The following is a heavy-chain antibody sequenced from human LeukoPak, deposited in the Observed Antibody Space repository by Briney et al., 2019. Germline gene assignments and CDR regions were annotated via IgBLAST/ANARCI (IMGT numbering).Heavy chain of an antibody. J-gene: IGHJ2*01. D-gene: IGHD5-24*01. CDR2: ISAYNGNT. CDR1: GYTFTSYG. Sequence: GSVKVSCKASGYTFTSYGFSWVRQAPGQGLEWMGWISAYNGNTNYEQKLQDRVTMTTDTFTSTAYMELRSLRSDDTAVYYCARDGDMATHECWYFDLWGRGTLVTVSS. CDR3: ARDGDMATHECWYFDL. V-gene: IGHV1-18*01.